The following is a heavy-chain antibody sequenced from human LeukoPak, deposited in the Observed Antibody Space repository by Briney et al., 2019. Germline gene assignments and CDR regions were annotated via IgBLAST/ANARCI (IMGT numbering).Heavy chain of an antibody. CDR1: GFTFSDYY. V-gene: IGHV3-11*01. CDR2: ISSSGSTI. CDR3: ARGLPAALAYYYYYMDV. J-gene: IGHJ6*03. D-gene: IGHD2-2*01. Sequence: GGSLRLSCAASGFTFSDYYMSWIRQAPGKGLEWVSYISSSGSTIYYADSVKGRFTISRDNAMNSLYLQMNSLRAEDTAVYYCARGLPAALAYYYYYMDVWGKGTTVTVSS.